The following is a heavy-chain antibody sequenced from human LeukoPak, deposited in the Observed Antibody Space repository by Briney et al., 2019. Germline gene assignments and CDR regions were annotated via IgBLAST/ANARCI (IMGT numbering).Heavy chain of an antibody. D-gene: IGHD1-26*01. CDR3: ARTTSGATFSDYYYYHMDV. Sequence: KPGGSLRLSCAASGFTFSSYSMNWVRQAPGKGLEWVSSFTSSSTYIHYADSVKGRFTISRDNAKNSLYLQMNSLRAEDTAVYYCARTTSGATFSDYYYYHMDVWGKGTTVTVSS. CDR2: FTSSSTYI. V-gene: IGHV3-21*01. CDR1: GFTFSSYS. J-gene: IGHJ6*03.